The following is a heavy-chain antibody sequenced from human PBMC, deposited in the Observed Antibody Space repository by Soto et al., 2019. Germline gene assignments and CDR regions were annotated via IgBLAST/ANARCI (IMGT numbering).Heavy chain of an antibody. J-gene: IGHJ5*02. CDR1: GDSVSSNSAA. Sequence: PSQTLSLTCAISGDSVSSNSAARNWIRQSPSRGLEWLGRTYYRSKWYNDYAVSVKSRITINPDTSKNQFSLQLNSVTPEDTAVYYCARDLIAVAGSAGVWFDPWGQGTLVTVSS. CDR2: TYYRSKWYN. CDR3: ARDLIAVAGSAGVWFDP. D-gene: IGHD6-19*01. V-gene: IGHV6-1*01.